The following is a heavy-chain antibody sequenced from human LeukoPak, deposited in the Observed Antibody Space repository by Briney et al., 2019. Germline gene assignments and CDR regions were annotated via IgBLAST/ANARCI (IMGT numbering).Heavy chain of an antibody. D-gene: IGHD1-26*01. CDR1: GLTVSSNY. CDR2: IYSGGST. Sequence: GGSLRLSCAASGLTVSSNYMNWVRQAPGKGLEWVSVIYSGGSTYYADSVKGRFTISRDNSKNTLYLQMNSLRAEDTAVYYCAKDVKSGSYYDAFDIWGQGTMVTVSS. CDR3: AKDVKSGSYYDAFDI. J-gene: IGHJ3*02. V-gene: IGHV3-66*01.